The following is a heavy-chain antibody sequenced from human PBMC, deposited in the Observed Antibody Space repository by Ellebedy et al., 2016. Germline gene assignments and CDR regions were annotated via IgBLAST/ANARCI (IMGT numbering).Heavy chain of an antibody. D-gene: IGHD6-13*01. V-gene: IGHV5-51*01. CDR2: IYPGDSDT. J-gene: IGHJ4*02. CDR3: ARDPSSSWYD. Sequence: GGSLRLSCKGSGYSFTSYWIGWVRQMPGKGLEWMGIIYPGDSDTRYSPSFQGQVTISADKSISTAYLQWSSLKASDTAMYYCARDPSSSWYDWGQGTLATVSS. CDR1: GYSFTSYW.